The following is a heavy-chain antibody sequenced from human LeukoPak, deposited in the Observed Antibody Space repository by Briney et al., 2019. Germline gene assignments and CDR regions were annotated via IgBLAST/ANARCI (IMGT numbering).Heavy chain of an antibody. Sequence: SEALSLTCSVSGGSITNYYWNWIRQPAGKGLEWIGRMYTSGNTNENPSLKNRITMSLDMSKNQFSLKLRSVTAADTAVYYCVREDSSTYHPFDYWGQGALVTVSS. J-gene: IGHJ4*02. CDR3: VREDSSTYHPFDY. CDR1: GGSITNYY. D-gene: IGHD2/OR15-2a*01. CDR2: MYTSGNT. V-gene: IGHV4-4*07.